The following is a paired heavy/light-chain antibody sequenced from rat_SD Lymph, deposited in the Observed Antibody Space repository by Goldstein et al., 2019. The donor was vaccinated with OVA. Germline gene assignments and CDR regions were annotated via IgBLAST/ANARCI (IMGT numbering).Heavy chain of an antibody. J-gene: IGHJ4*01. CDR2: IRTKPKNYAT. D-gene: IGHD1-1*01. CDR3: TAVYYSGGMDV. CDR1: GFTFSDAA. Sequence: AVPLVESGGGLVQPKESLKISCAASGFTFSDAAMYWVRQAPGKGLEWVARIRTKPKNYATDYADSVKGRFTISRDDSKSMVYLQMDNLKTEDTAVYYCTAVYYSGGMDVWGQGTSVTVSS. V-gene: IGHV10-5*01.
Light chain of an antibody. CDR3: QRIYNSPWT. V-gene: IGKV6S5*01. CDR2: YAS. J-gene: IGKJ1*01. CDR1: QHVGNN. Sequence: NIVMTQSPKSMSISIGDRVTMNCQASQHVGNNIAWYQQKPGLSPKLLIYYASNRFTGVPDRFTGDGYGTDFTLTINGVQAEDAAFYYCQRIYNSPWTFGGGTKLEL.